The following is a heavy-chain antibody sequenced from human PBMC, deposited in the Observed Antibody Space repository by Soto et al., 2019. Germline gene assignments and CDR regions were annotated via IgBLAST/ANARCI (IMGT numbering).Heavy chain of an antibody. Sequence: HVQLQESGPGLVKPSQTLSRTCPFYDGSISSGDYYGSWIRQPPGKGLEWIGYIYYSGSTYYNPSLKSRLTISADTSKNQCYLKLSSMTAADTAVYYCAPYAGNTLYFDYWGQGTLVTVYS. CDR1: DGSISSGDYY. CDR2: IYYSGST. CDR3: APYAGNTLYFDY. J-gene: IGHJ4*02. V-gene: IGHV4-30-4*01. D-gene: IGHD6-13*01.